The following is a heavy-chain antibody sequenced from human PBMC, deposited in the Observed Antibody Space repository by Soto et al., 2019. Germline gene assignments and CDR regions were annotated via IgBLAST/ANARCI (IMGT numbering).Heavy chain of an antibody. V-gene: IGHV1-8*01. CDR2: MNPNSGNT. J-gene: IGHJ6*02. D-gene: IGHD3-3*01. CDR3: ARLRATAIFGVVRAIYGMDV. Sequence: ASVKVSCKASGYTFTSYDINWVRQATGQGLEWMGWMNPNSGNTGYAQKFQGRVTMTRNTSISTAYMELSSLRSEDTAVYYCARLRATAIFGVVRAIYGMDVWGQGTTVTVSS. CDR1: GYTFTSYD.